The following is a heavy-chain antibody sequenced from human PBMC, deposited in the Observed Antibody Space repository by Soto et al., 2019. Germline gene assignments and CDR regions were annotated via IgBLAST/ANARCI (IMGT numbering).Heavy chain of an antibody. CDR3: ARALFHVDTAMVLPFDY. D-gene: IGHD5-18*01. CDR1: GGSVSSGSYY. CDR2: IYYSGST. V-gene: IGHV4-61*01. Sequence: SETLSLTCTVSGGSVSSGSYYWSWIRQPPGKGLEWIGYIYYSGSTNYNPSLKSRVTISVDTSKNQFSLKLSSVTAADTAVYYCARALFHVDTAMVLPFDYWGQGTLVTVSS. J-gene: IGHJ4*02.